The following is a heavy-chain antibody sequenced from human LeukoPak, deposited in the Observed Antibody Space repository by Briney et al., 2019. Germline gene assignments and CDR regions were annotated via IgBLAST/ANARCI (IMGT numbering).Heavy chain of an antibody. CDR1: GFTLVNFA. Sequence: GGSLRLSCPASGFTLVNFAMSWVRQAPGKGLEWVGFIRGKANGGTTEYAASVKGRFTISRDDSKSIDYLPMNREKTEDTAVYYCTSDESQWLVLGYSEYWGKGAMVTVAS. D-gene: IGHD6-19*01. V-gene: IGHV3-49*04. J-gene: IGHJ4*02. CDR3: TSDESQWLVLGYSEY. CDR2: IRGKANGGTT.